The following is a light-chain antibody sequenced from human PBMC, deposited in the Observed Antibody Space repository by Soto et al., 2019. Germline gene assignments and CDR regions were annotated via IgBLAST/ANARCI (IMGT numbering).Light chain of an antibody. CDR1: EGVGSS. V-gene: IGKV3-15*01. CDR3: QHDYNLLT. CDR2: GAS. Sequence: ETVMTQSPATLSVSPGERVTLSCRASEGVGSSLAWYQQKPGQAPRVLIYGASTTAPGIPARFSGSGSGTDFTLTVSSLQPEDFAVYYCQHDYNLLTFGGGTKVDI. J-gene: IGKJ4*01.